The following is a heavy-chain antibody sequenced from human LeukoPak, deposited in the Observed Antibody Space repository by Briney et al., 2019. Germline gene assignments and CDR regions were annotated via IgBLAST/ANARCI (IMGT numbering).Heavy chain of an antibody. CDR3: ARQVGVVRGVFRFDP. CDR1: GYTFTSYY. J-gene: IGHJ5*02. D-gene: IGHD3-10*01. V-gene: IGHV1-46*01. Sequence: VSVKVSCKASGYTFTSYYMHWVRQAPGQGLEWMGIINPSGGSTSYAQKFQGRVTMTRDMSTSTVYMELSSLRSEDTAVYYCARQVGVVRGVFRFDPWGQGTLVTVSS. CDR2: INPSGGST.